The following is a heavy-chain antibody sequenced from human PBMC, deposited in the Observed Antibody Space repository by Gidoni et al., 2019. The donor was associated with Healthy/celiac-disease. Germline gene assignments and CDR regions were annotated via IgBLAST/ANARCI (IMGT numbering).Heavy chain of an antibody. CDR3: AKGGYSYGPKINYFDY. Sequence: EVQLLESGGGLVQPGGSLRLSCAASGFTFSSYAMSWVRQAPGKGLGWVSAISGSGGSTYYADSVKGRFTISRDNSKNTLYLQMNSLRAEDTAVYYCAKGGYSYGPKINYFDYWGQGTLVTVSS. J-gene: IGHJ4*02. D-gene: IGHD5-18*01. CDR2: ISGSGGST. CDR1: GFTFSSYA. V-gene: IGHV3-23*01.